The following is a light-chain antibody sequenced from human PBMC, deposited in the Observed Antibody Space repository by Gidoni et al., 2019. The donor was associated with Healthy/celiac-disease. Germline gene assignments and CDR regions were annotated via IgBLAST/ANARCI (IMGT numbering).Light chain of an antibody. Sequence: DIVMTQSPDSLAVSLGERATINCKSSQSVLYSSNNKNYFAWYQQKPGQPHKLLIYWASTRESGVTDRFSGSGSGTDFTLTISSLQAEDVAGYYCQKYYSTWTFGQGTKVEIK. V-gene: IGKV4-1*01. J-gene: IGKJ1*01. CDR2: WAS. CDR3: QKYYSTWT. CDR1: QSVLYSSNNKNY.